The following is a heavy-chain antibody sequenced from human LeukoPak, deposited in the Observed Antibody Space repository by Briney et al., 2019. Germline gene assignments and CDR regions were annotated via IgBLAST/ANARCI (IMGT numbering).Heavy chain of an antibody. V-gene: IGHV1-8*01. Sequence: GASVKVSCKASGYTFSNYDINWVRQAPGQGLEWVGWMKPVSGASDSAERFRGRVTLTSDLSTSTAYLELSSLTSEDTAVYFCAPTYCENCPNPNWFDPWGQGTLITVSS. CDR1: GYTFSNYD. D-gene: IGHD2-8*01. CDR2: MKPVSGAS. J-gene: IGHJ5*02. CDR3: APTYCENCPNPNWFDP.